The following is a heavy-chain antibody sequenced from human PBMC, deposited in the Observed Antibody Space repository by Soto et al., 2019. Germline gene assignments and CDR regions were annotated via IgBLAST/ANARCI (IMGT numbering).Heavy chain of an antibody. Sequence: GGSLRLSCAASGFTFSSYSMNWVRQAPGKGLEWVSYISSSSSTIYYADSVKGRFTISRDNAKNSLYLQMSSLRAEDTAVYYCARDRHDFWSGYPHGTFDIWGQGTMVTVSS. J-gene: IGHJ3*02. CDR3: ARDRHDFWSGYPHGTFDI. CDR2: ISSSSSTI. D-gene: IGHD3-3*01. CDR1: GFTFSSYS. V-gene: IGHV3-48*01.